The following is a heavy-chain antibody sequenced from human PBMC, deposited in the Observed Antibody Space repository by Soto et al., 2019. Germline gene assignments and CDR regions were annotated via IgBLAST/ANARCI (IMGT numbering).Heavy chain of an antibody. CDR1: GYTFTSYG. D-gene: IGHD6-13*01. CDR3: SWEAAAGIRLFVY. CDR2: ISAYNGNT. J-gene: IGHJ4*02. V-gene: IGHV1-18*01. Sequence: QVQLEQSGAEVKKPGASVKVSCTASGYTFTSYGISWGRQAPGQGLEWMGWISAYNGNTNYAQKLQGRATMTTYTSTSPAYMELRSLSADDTGVYYCSWEAAAGIRLFVYWGPGTLGTVSS.